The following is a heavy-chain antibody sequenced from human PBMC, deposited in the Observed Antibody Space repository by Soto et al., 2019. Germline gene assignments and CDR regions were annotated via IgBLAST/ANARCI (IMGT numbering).Heavy chain of an antibody. D-gene: IGHD5-12*01. CDR3: AKDQARRYSGYI. Sequence: EVPLLESGGGLVQPGGSLRLSCAASGFTFSSYAMSWVRQAPGKGLEWVSAISGSGGSTYYADSVKGRFTISRDNSKNTLYLQMNSLRAEDTAVYYCAKDQARRYSGYIWGQGTLVTVSS. CDR2: ISGSGGST. V-gene: IGHV3-23*01. CDR1: GFTFSSYA. J-gene: IGHJ4*02.